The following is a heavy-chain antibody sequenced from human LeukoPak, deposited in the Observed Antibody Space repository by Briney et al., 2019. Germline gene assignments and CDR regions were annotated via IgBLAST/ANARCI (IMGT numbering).Heavy chain of an antibody. CDR2: IYYSGST. J-gene: IGHJ3*02. V-gene: IGHV4-59*08. D-gene: IGHD2-15*01. Sequence: SETLSLTCTVSGGSISSYYWSWIRQPPGKGLEWIGYIYYSGSTNYNPSLKSRVTISVDTSKNQFSLELSSVTAADTAVYYCARHLAGGSHGAFDIWGQGTMVTVSS. CDR3: ARHLAGGSHGAFDI. CDR1: GGSISSYY.